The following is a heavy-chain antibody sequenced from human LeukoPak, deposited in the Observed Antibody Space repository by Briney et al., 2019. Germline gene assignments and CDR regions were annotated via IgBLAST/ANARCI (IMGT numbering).Heavy chain of an antibody. CDR2: IYGSGGNP. D-gene: IGHD6-13*01. J-gene: IGHJ5*02. Sequence: GGSLRLSCVASGFTFSSYAMSWVRQAPGKGLEWVSGIYGSGGNPDYADSVKGRFTISRDNAKNTLYLQMNSLRAEDTAVYYCARVIAAADYNWFDPWGQGTLVTVSS. CDR3: ARVIAAADYNWFDP. V-gene: IGHV3-23*01. CDR1: GFTFSSYA.